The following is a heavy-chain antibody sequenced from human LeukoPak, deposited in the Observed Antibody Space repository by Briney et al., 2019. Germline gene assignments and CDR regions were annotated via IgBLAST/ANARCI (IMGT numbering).Heavy chain of an antibody. Sequence: GASVTVSCKASGYTFTGYYMHWVRQAPGQGLEWMGWINPNSGGTNYAQKFQGRVTMTRDTSISTAYMELSRLRSDDTAVYYCARSRRLQQGRGLDYWGQGTLVTVSS. CDR3: ARSRRLQQGRGLDY. V-gene: IGHV1-2*02. CDR2: INPNSGGT. J-gene: IGHJ4*02. D-gene: IGHD5-24*01. CDR1: GYTFTGYY.